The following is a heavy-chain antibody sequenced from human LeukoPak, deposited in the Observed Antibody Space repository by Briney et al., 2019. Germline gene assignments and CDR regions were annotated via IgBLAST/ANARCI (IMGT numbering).Heavy chain of an antibody. J-gene: IGHJ6*04. D-gene: IGHD2-2*01. CDR3: ARDSVPAAMDV. CDR2: INQDGSER. V-gene: IGHV3-7*01. Sequence: GGSLRLSCAASGFTFSSHWMTWVRQAPGKGLEWVANINQDGSERYYVDSVKGRFTISRDNAKNSLYLQMNSLRAEDTAVYYCARDSVPAAMDVWGKGTTVTVSS. CDR1: GFTFSSHW.